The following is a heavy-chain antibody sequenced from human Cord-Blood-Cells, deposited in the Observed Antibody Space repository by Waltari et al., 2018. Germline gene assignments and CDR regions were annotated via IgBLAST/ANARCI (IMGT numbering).Heavy chain of an antibody. CDR2: IDTSGST. CDR1: GGSISSYY. J-gene: IGHJ3*02. D-gene: IGHD2-8*02. CDR3: ARDPTWSDAFDI. Sequence: QVQLQESGPGLVKPSETLSLTCTVSGGSISSYYWSWIRPPAGKGLEWIGRIDTSGSTNYNPSLKSRVPMSVDTSKNQFSLKLSSVTAADTAVYYCARDPTWSDAFDIWGQGTMVTVSS. V-gene: IGHV4-4*07.